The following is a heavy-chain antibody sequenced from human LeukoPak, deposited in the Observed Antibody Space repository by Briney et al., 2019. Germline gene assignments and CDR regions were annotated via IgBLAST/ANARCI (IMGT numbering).Heavy chain of an antibody. CDR3: ARRTVTTEWAFDI. D-gene: IGHD4-17*01. V-gene: IGHV4-30-2*01. CDR1: GFSLSTSGMC. CDR2: IYHSGST. Sequence: LVNPTQTLTLTCTFSGFSLSTSGMCVSWIRQPPGKGLEWIGYIYHSGSTYYNPSLKSRVTISVDRSKNQFSLKLSSVTAADTAVYYCARRTVTTEWAFDIWGQGTMVTVSS. J-gene: IGHJ3*02.